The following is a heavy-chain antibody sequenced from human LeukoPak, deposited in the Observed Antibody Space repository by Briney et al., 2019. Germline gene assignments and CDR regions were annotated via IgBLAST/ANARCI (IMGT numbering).Heavy chain of an antibody. CDR1: GITVSGNY. CDR3: ARGRASSSWYWFDY. Sequence: GGSLRLSCGVSGITVSGNYMSWVRQAPGKGLEWVSDIYSGGSTYYADSVKGRFTISRDNAKNSLYLQMNSLRAEDTAVYYCARGRASSSWYWFDYWGQGTLVTVSS. D-gene: IGHD6-13*01. J-gene: IGHJ4*02. V-gene: IGHV3-66*01. CDR2: IYSGGST.